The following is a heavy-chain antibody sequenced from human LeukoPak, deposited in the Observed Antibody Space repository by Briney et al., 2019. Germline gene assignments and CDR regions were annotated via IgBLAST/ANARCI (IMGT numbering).Heavy chain of an antibody. CDR1: GYTFTNNW. D-gene: IGHD5-24*01. Sequence: GESLKISCKGSGYTFTNNWIGWVRQMPGKGPEGMGIIYPDDSHTTYSPSFEGQVTISVDKSISTAYLQWSSLKASDTAIYYCARHGAPINFSHWFDPWGQGTLVTVSS. CDR2: IYPDDSHT. CDR3: ARHGAPINFSHWFDP. V-gene: IGHV5-51*01. J-gene: IGHJ5*02.